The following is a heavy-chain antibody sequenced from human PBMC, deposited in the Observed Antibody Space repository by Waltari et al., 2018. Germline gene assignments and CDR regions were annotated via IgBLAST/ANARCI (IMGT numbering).Heavy chain of an antibody. J-gene: IGHJ4*02. V-gene: IGHV3-21*01. CDR3: ARVDGYYFDY. Sequence: EVQLVESGGGLVKPGGSLRLSCAASGFTFSRYTINWVRQAPGKGLEWVSSISSSSYYINYADSVKGRFTISRDNAKNSLYLQMNSLRPEDTAVYYCARVDGYYFDYWGQGTLVTVSS. CDR2: ISSSSYYI. CDR1: GFTFSRYT.